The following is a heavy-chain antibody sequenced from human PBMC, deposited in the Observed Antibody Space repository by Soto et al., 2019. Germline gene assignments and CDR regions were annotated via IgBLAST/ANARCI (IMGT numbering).Heavy chain of an antibody. CDR1: GFTFSSYA. D-gene: IGHD3-10*01. Sequence: GGSLRLSCAASGFTFSSYAMHWVRQAPGKGLEWVAVISYDGSNKYYADSVKGRFTISRDNSKNTLYLQMNSLRAEDTAVYYCARDQGSGSYYKITVTTHYYYYGMDVWGQGTTVTVS. CDR3: ARDQGSGSYYKITVTTHYYYYGMDV. V-gene: IGHV3-30-3*01. CDR2: ISYDGSNK. J-gene: IGHJ6*02.